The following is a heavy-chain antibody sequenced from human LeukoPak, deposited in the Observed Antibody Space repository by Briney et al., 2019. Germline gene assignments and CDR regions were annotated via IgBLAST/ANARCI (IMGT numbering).Heavy chain of an antibody. V-gene: IGHV1-69*05. Sequence: SVKVSCKASGDTLSSYAISWVRQAPGQGLEWMGRIIPIFGTANYTQKFQGRVTITTDESTSTAYVELSSLRSEDTAVYYCARGSNWFDPWGQGTLVTVSS. CDR1: GDTLSSYA. CDR2: IIPIFGTA. J-gene: IGHJ5*02. CDR3: ARGSNWFDP.